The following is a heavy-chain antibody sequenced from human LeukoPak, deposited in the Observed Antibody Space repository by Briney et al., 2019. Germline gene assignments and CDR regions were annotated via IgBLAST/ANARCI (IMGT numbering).Heavy chain of an antibody. V-gene: IGHV3-7*01. CDR2: IKQDGSEK. Sequence: PGGSLRLSCAASGFTFSSYWMSWVRQAPGKGLEWVANIKQDGSEKYYVDSVEGRFTISRDNAKNSQYLQMNSLRAEDTAVYYCARYSYGHDAFDIWGQGTMVTVSS. CDR1: GFTFSSYW. D-gene: IGHD5-18*01. J-gene: IGHJ3*02. CDR3: ARYSYGHDAFDI.